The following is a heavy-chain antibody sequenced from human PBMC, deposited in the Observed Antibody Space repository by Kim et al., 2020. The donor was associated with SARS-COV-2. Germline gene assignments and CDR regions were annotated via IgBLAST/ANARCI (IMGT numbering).Heavy chain of an antibody. D-gene: IGHD1-20*01. J-gene: IGHJ4*02. CDR1: GFTFSSYG. CDR3: ARDHNLRSAVHLTGTLGY. Sequence: GGSLRLSCATSGFTFSSYGMDWVRQAPGKGLEWVAYIIRGSGCIYYADSVKGRFTISRDNAENSLHLQMNSLRVEDTAIYYCARDHNLRSAVHLTGTLGYWGQGTLVTVPS. CDR2: IIRGSGCI. V-gene: IGHV3-48*01.